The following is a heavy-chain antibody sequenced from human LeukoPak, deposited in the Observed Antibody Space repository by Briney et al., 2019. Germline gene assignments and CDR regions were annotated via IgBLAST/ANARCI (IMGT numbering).Heavy chain of an antibody. V-gene: IGHV4-4*07. CDR3: ARRPWNSGSYDGPSGLDY. CDR2: LYISGST. J-gene: IGHJ4*02. D-gene: IGHD1-26*01. Sequence: PSETLSLNCTVSGGSISSYYRSLIRHRAGHGLELIVRLYISGSTDYNPSLKSRVTISVDTSKNQFSLKLRSVTAADTAVYYCARRPWNSGSYDGPSGLDYWGQGTLVTVSS. CDR1: GGSISSYY.